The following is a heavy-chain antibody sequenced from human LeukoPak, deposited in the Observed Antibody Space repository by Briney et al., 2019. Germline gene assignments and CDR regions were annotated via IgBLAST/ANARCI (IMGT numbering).Heavy chain of an antibody. V-gene: IGHV3-11*04. CDR1: GFTFSDYH. Sequence: PGGSLRLSCATSGFTFSDYHMNWIRQAPGKGLEWVSYISSSGGIIYYADSVKGRFTISRDNAKNSLYLQMNSLRAEDTAVYYCARGLNWNDEGGLDYWGQGTLVTVSS. D-gene: IGHD1-20*01. CDR3: ARGLNWNDEGGLDY. CDR2: ISSSGGII. J-gene: IGHJ4*02.